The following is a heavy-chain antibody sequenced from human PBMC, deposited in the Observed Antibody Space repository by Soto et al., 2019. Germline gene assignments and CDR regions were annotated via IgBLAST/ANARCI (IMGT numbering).Heavy chain of an antibody. Sequence: PSETLCLTCTVSGASLVDFYGSWIRQPPGKAPEWIAYISDSGGANYNPSLKSRVTISIDTSKNQFSLRVNSETAADTAVYYCGRVVEGATRHTDFDSWGQGILVTVSS. J-gene: IGHJ5*01. D-gene: IGHD1-26*01. CDR2: ISDSGGA. CDR1: GASLVDFY. V-gene: IGHV4-4*08. CDR3: GRVVEGATRHTDFDS.